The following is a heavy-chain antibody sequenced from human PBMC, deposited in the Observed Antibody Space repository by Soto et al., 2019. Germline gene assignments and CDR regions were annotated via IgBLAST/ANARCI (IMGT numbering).Heavy chain of an antibody. CDR3: ASGAFDI. J-gene: IGHJ3*02. Sequence: ASVKVSCKASGYTFTSYYMHWVRQAPGQGLEWMGRINPCNGSTNYAQKFQGRVTMTTDTSTSTAYMELRSLRSDDTAVYYCASGAFDIWGQGTMVTVS. CDR1: GYTFTSYY. V-gene: IGHV1-46*01. CDR2: INPCNGST.